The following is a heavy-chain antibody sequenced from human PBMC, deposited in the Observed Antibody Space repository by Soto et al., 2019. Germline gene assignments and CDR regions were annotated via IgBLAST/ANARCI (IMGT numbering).Heavy chain of an antibody. CDR3: AKDQEAAGTVTPGYYYYGMDV. CDR1: GFTFSSYG. V-gene: IGHV3-30*18. Sequence: GSLILACTASGFTFSSYGMHWVRQAPGKGLEWVAVISYDGSNKYYADSVKVRFTISRDNSKNTLYLQMNSLRAEDTAVYYCAKDQEAAGTVTPGYYYYGMDVGGQGTTGTVS. J-gene: IGHJ6*02. D-gene: IGHD6-13*01. CDR2: ISYDGSNK.